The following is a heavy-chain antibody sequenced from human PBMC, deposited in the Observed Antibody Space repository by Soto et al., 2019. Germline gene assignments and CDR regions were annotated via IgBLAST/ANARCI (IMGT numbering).Heavy chain of an antibody. CDR2: ISGSGGST. V-gene: IGHV3-23*01. CDR3: ALLVDRYGDYTFLY. Sequence: GGSLRLSCAASGVTFSSYAMSWVRQAPGKGLEWVSAISGSGGSTYYADSVKGRFTISRDNSKNTLYLQMNSLRAEDTAVYYCALLVDRYGDYTFLYWCQGTLVTV. J-gene: IGHJ4*02. CDR1: GVTFSSYA. D-gene: IGHD4-17*01.